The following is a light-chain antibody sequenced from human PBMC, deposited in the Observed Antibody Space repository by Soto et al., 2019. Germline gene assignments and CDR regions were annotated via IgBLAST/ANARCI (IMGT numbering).Light chain of an antibody. J-gene: IGLJ1*01. CDR3: GAWDESLNGYV. CDR2: TDN. V-gene: IGLV1-44*01. CDR1: SSNIGINT. Sequence: QSVVTQPPSSSGTPGQMGTISCFGGSSNIGINTVNWYQQLPGTAPKVLIYTDNERPSGVPDRFSGSKSGTSASLAINGLHSGDEPDYYCGAWDESLNGYVFGTGTKVTAL.